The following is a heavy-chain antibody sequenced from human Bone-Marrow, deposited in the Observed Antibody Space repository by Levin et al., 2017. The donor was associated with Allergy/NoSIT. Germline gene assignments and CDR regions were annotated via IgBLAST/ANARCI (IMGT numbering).Heavy chain of an antibody. J-gene: IGHJ3*01. D-gene: IGHD2-21*01. CDR2: ISSNSDYI. CDR3: ARDDKNGRYYSDAFDV. Sequence: PGGSLRLSCAASGFTFKDYNMHWVRQAPGKGLEWVSSISSNSDYIHYADSVKGRFTISRDNAKNSLYLEMNSLRAEETAVYYCARDDKNGRYYSDAFDVWGLGTMVTVSS. CDR1: GFTFKDYN. V-gene: IGHV3-21*01.